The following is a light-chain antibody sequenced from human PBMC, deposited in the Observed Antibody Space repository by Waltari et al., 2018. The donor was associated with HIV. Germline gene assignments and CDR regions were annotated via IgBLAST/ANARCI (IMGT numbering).Light chain of an antibody. V-gene: IGKV1-5*03. J-gene: IGKJ1*01. CDR3: QQYHSYLWT. Sequence: DIQMTQSPFSLSASVGDRVIITCRASQSINDWLAWYQQKPGKAPKFLIYKASNLESGVPSRFSASGSGTEFTLTISSLQPDDFATYYCQQYHSYLWTFGQGTKV. CDR2: KAS. CDR1: QSINDW.